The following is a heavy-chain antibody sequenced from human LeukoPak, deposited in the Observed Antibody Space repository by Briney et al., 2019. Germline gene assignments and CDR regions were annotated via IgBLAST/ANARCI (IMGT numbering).Heavy chain of an antibody. D-gene: IGHD3-3*01. CDR1: GFSLSSYD. Sequence: PGGSLRLSCAASGFSLSSYDMNWVRQAPGKGLEWVSPIIGSGDTIYYADSVKGRFTISRDNAKNSLYLQMNSLKAEDTAVYYCARGKSGRITIFGVVLWGQGTLVTVSS. CDR3: ARGKSGRITIFGVVL. V-gene: IGHV3-48*03. J-gene: IGHJ4*02. CDR2: IIGSGDTI.